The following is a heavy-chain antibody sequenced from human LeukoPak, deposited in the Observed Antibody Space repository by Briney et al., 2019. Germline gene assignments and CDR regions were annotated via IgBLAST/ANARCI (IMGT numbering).Heavy chain of an antibody. J-gene: IGHJ5*02. Sequence: ASVKVSCKASGYTFTGYYMHSVREAHGPGLEWMGRINPNSGGTNYAQKIQGRVTMTRDTSINTAYMELSRLRCDDTAVCYCARADYGDYVWFDPWGQGTLVTVSS. V-gene: IGHV1-2*06. CDR3: ARADYGDYVWFDP. D-gene: IGHD4-17*01. CDR1: GYTFTGYY. CDR2: INPNSGGT.